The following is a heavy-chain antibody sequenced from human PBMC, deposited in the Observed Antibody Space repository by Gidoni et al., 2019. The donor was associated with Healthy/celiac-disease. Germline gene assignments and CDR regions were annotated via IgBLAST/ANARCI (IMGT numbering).Heavy chain of an antibody. V-gene: IGHV3-9*01. J-gene: IGHJ4*02. D-gene: IGHD5-18*01. CDR3: AKGEGGVDTAMVYDY. Sequence: EVQLVESGGGLVQPGRSLRLSCAASGFTFDDYAMHWVRQAPGKGLEWVSGISWNSGSIGYADSVKGRFTISRDNAKNSLYLQMNSLRAEDTALYYCAKGEGGVDTAMVYDYWGQGTLVTVSS. CDR1: GFTFDDYA. CDR2: ISWNSGSI.